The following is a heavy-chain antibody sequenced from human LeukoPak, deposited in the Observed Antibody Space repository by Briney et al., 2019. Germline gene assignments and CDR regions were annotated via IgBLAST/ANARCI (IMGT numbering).Heavy chain of an antibody. Sequence: SETLSLTCTVSGDSISSGGYFWTWIRQHPGKGLEWIGYMYNSGKTHYNPSLKSRVILSIDTSKNQFSLNVSSVTAADTAVYYCARGGSKWGQGTLVTVSS. CDR3: ARGGSK. V-gene: IGHV4-31*03. CDR2: MYNSGKT. D-gene: IGHD3-16*01. J-gene: IGHJ4*02. CDR1: GDSISSGGYF.